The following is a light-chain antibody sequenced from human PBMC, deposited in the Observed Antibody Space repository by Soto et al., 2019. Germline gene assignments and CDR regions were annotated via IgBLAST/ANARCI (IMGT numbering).Light chain of an antibody. CDR3: QQYNNWWT. V-gene: IGKV3-15*01. J-gene: IGKJ1*01. Sequence: EIVMTQSPATLSLSPGERATLSCRASQSVSNSLAWCQKKPGQAPRLLIYGASTRATGIPARFSGSGSGTEFTLTITSLQSEDFAFYYCQQYNNWWTFGQGTRVEIK. CDR1: QSVSNS. CDR2: GAS.